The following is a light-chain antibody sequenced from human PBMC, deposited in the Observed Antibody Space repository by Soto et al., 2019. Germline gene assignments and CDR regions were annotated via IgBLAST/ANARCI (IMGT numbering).Light chain of an antibody. J-gene: IGKJ5*01. CDR2: GAS. CDR1: QSVSSY. Sequence: EIVLTQSPATLSLSPGERATLSCRASQSVSSYLAWYQQKPGQVPRLLIYGASNMATGIPARFSGSGSGTDFTLTITSLEPEDSAVYYCQDRTNWPPKITFGQGTRLEIK. V-gene: IGKV3-11*01. CDR3: QDRTNWPPKIT.